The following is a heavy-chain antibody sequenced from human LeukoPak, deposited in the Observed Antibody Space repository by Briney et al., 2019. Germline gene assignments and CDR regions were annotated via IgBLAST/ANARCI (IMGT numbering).Heavy chain of an antibody. D-gene: IGHD2-2*02. J-gene: IGHJ6*03. CDR3: ARLIVVVPAAIYYYYYYMDV. Sequence: SETLSLTCAVYGGSFSGYYWSWIRQPPGKGLEWIGEINHSGSTNYNPSLKSRVTISVDTSKNQFSLKLSSVTAADTAVHYCARLIVVVPAAIYYYYYYMDVWGKGTTVTVSS. CDR2: INHSGST. CDR1: GGSFSGYY. V-gene: IGHV4-34*01.